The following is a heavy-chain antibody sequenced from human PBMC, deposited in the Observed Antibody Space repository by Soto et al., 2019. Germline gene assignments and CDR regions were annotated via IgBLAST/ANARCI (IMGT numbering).Heavy chain of an antibody. CDR1: GYTFTSYG. V-gene: IGHV1-3*01. CDR2: INPGNGNT. CDR3: ARGGYFDSSNYLAY. Sequence: AAVKFSCEASGYTFTSYGINWVRQAPGRGLEWMGWINPGNGNTKYSQQFQGRVIIDRDTSASTAYMELSSLRSEDTAVYYCARGGYFDSSNYLAYWGLGTLVTVSS. D-gene: IGHD3-22*01. J-gene: IGHJ4*02.